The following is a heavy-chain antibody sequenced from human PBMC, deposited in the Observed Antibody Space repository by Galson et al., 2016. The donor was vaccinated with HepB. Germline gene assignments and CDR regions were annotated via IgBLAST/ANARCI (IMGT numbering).Heavy chain of an antibody. CDR3: ARAPIMITFGGVIVRVAPGDY. CDR2: INAGNGNT. D-gene: IGHD3-16*02. J-gene: IGHJ4*02. CDR1: GYTFTSYA. Sequence: SVKVSCKASGYTFTSYAMHWVRQAPGQRLEWMGWINAGNGNTKYSQKFQGRVTITRDTSASTAYMELSSLRSENTAVYYCARAPIMITFGGVIVRVAPGDYWGQVALVIVSS. V-gene: IGHV1-3*01.